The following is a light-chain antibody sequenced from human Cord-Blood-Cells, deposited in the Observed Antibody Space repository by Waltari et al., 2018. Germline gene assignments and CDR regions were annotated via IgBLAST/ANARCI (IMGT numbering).Light chain of an antibody. CDR2: DVS. CDR1: SRDVGGYNY. Sequence: QSALTQPASVSGSPGQSITISCTGTSRDVGGYNYVSWYQQHPGNAPKLMICDVSKPAAGVSNRFCGYKSGNAASLTISGLQAEDEADYYCSSYTSSSTWVFGGGTKLTVL. CDR3: SSYTSSSTWV. J-gene: IGLJ3*02. V-gene: IGLV2-14*01.